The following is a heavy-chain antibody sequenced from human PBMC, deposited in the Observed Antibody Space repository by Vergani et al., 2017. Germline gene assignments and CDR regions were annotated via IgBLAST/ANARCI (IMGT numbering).Heavy chain of an antibody. D-gene: IGHD4-17*01. CDR3: AKDPDYGDYGEMEYYVDY. Sequence: EVQLLESGGGLVQPGGSLRLSCAASGFTFSSYAMSWVRQAPGKGLEWVSAISASGGSTYYADSVKGRFTISRDNSKNTLYLQMNSQRAEDTAVYYCAKDPDYGDYGEMEYYVDYWGQGTLVTVSS. J-gene: IGHJ4*02. CDR2: ISASGGST. V-gene: IGHV3-23*01. CDR1: GFTFSSYA.